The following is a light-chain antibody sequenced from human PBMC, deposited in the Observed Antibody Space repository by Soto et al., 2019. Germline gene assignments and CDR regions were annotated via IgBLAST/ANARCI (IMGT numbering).Light chain of an antibody. CDR3: SSYAGSNLGV. V-gene: IGLV2-8*01. J-gene: IGLJ1*01. CDR1: SSDIGYYKY. CDR2: EVI. Sequence: QSALTQPPSASGSPGQSVTISCTGTSSDIGYYKYVSWYQQHPGKAPKLIIYEVIKRPSGVTDRFSGSKSGNTASLTVFGLQAEDEADYYCSSYAGSNLGVFGTGTKVTVL.